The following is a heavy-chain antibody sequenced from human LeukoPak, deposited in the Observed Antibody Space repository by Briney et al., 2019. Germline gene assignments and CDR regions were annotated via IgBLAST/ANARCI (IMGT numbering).Heavy chain of an antibody. Sequence: PGGSLRLSCAASGFTVSSNYMSWVRQAPGKGLEWVSVIYSGGSTYYADSVKGRFTISTDNSKNTLYLQMNSLRAEDTAVYYCAIMVATGYYFDYWGQGTLVTVSS. CDR1: GFTVSSNY. D-gene: IGHD2-8*01. V-gene: IGHV3-53*01. CDR3: AIMVATGYYFDY. J-gene: IGHJ4*02. CDR2: IYSGGST.